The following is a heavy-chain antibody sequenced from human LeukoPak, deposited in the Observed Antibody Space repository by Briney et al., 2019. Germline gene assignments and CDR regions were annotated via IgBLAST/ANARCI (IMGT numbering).Heavy chain of an antibody. J-gene: IGHJ4*02. Sequence: PGGSLRLSCAASGFTVSSNYISWVRQAPGMGPEWVSVIYSGGGTFYADSVKGRFTISRDNSKNMVYLQMNSLRAEDTAVYYCARDHAYSYGFSYYFHSWGQGTLVTVSS. CDR1: GFTVSSNY. CDR3: ARDHAYSYGFSYYFHS. CDR2: IYSGGGT. V-gene: IGHV3-66*01. D-gene: IGHD5-18*01.